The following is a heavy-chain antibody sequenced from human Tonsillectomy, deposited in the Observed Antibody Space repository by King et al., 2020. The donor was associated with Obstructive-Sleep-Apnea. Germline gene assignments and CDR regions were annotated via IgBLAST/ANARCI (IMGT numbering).Heavy chain of an antibody. CDR2: VSHRGTT. CDR1: GFSISSGYY. J-gene: IGHJ4*02. D-gene: IGHD2-21*01. Sequence: QLQESGPGLVKPSETLSLTCSVSGFSISSGYYWGWIRQPPGKGLEYIGAVSHRGTTFYNSSLESRVSTSLDTSQNKFSLRLSSVTAADTAMYYCARGIAAESGIDYWGRGTLVTVSS. V-gene: IGHV4-38-2*02. CDR3: ARGIAAESGIDY.